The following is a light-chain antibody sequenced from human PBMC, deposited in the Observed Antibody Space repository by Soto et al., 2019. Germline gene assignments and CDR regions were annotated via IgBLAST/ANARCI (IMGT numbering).Light chain of an antibody. V-gene: IGKV1-12*01. CDR3: QQSYTSWWT. J-gene: IGKJ1*01. Sequence: IQMTQSPSSVSASVGDIVTMTCRASQGVGGWLAWYQQKPGKVPKLLIYATSSLHSGVPSRFSGSGSGTDFTLTISSLQPEDFATYYCQQSYTSWWTFGQGTKVDIK. CDR1: QGVGGW. CDR2: ATS.